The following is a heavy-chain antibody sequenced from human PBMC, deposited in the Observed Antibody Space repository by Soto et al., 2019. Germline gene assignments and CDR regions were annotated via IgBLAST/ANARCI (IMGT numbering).Heavy chain of an antibody. CDR3: ARGGGVGVAGSAAFDM. CDR1: GYPVTAYY. D-gene: IGHD3-3*01. CDR2: INPATGAA. V-gene: IGHV1-2*02. Sequence: QLHLVQSGAVVKKPGASVTVSCSASGYPVTAYYMHWVRQAPGRGLEWMGGINPATGAAKYTETFQGRVTMTTDTSTSTVFMERSGLTSEDTAVFYFARGGGVGVAGSAAFDMWGQGTLVTVSS. J-gene: IGHJ3*02.